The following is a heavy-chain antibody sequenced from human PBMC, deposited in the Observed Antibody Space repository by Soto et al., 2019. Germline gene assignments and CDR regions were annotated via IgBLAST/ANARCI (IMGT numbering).Heavy chain of an antibody. D-gene: IGHD5-18*01. CDR1: GFTFSSYW. Sequence: EVQLVESGGGLVQPGGSLRLSCAGSGFTFSSYWMHWVRQVPGKGLVWVSRIKGDGSNTGYADSVKGRFTISRDNAENTVYLQMTSLRAEDTAVYYCARGIPNVYGTDGWGQGTSVTVSS. CDR3: ARGIPNVYGTDG. J-gene: IGHJ6*02. V-gene: IGHV3-74*01. CDR2: IKGDGSNT.